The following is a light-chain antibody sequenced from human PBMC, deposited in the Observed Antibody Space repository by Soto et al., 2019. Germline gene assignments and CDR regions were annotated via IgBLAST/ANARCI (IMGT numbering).Light chain of an antibody. V-gene: IGKV1-9*01. CDR3: QPLTSYPIT. J-gene: IGKJ5*01. CDR2: AAS. Sequence: DIQLTQSPSFLSASVGARVTITCRASQGISSYLAWYQQKPGKAPKLLIYAASTLQSGVPSRFSGSGSGTEFTLTISSLQPEDFATYYCQPLTSYPITFGQGPRLEIK. CDR1: QGISSY.